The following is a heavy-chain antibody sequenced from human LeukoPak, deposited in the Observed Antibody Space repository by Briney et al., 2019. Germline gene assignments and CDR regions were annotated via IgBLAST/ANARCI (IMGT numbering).Heavy chain of an antibody. D-gene: IGHD3-10*01. CDR2: FDPEDGET. Sequence: ASVKVSCKVSGYTLTELSMHWVRQAPGKGLEWMGGFDPEDGETIYAQKFQGRVTMTEDTSTDTAYVELSSLRSEDTAVYYCATDSPVGGTMVRGVRDYYYYGMDVWGQGTTVTVSS. CDR1: GYTLTELS. J-gene: IGHJ6*02. V-gene: IGHV1-24*01. CDR3: ATDSPVGGTMVRGVRDYYYYGMDV.